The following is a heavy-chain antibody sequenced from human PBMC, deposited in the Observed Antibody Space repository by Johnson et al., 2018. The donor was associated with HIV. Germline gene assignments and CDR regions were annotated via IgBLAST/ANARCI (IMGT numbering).Heavy chain of an antibody. J-gene: IGHJ3*02. Sequence: QVQLVESGGGVVRPGRSPRLSCAVSGFTFSNYPMHWVRQAPGKGLEWVAVISYDGRNKYYADSLKGRFTISRDNSKNTLYLQMNSLRAEDTAVYYCAKDQGWFGEFMNAFDIWGQGTMVTVSS. CDR2: ISYDGRNK. V-gene: IGHV3-30*04. D-gene: IGHD3-10*01. CDR3: AKDQGWFGEFMNAFDI. CDR1: GFTFSNYP.